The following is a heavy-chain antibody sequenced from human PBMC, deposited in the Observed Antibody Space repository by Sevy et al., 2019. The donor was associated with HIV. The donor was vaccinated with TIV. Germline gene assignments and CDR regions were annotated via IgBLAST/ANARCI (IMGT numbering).Heavy chain of an antibody. J-gene: IGHJ6*02. D-gene: IGHD6-13*01. Sequence: GGSLRLSCAASNLTFEDYAMHWVRRAPGKDLEWVSGISWNGADIGFAASVKGRFTTSRDNAKSSVYLQINSLTPEDTGVYYCAKGQQLITQSGSYFYYGMNVWGQGTTVTVSS. CDR1: NLTFEDYA. CDR2: ISWNGADI. CDR3: AKGQQLITQSGSYFYYGMNV. V-gene: IGHV3-9*01.